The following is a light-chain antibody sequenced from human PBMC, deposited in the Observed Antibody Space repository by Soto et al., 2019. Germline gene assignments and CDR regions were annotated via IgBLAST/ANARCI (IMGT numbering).Light chain of an antibody. CDR2: DVS. J-gene: IGLJ3*02. V-gene: IGLV2-18*02. Sequence: QSVLTQPPSVSGSPGQSVTISCTGTSSDVGSYDRVSWYQQPPGTAPKLIISDVSNRPSGVSDRFSGSKSGNTASLTISGLQADDKADYYCSSYTISNTVMFGGGTKLTVL. CDR3: SSYTISNTVM. CDR1: SSDVGSYDR.